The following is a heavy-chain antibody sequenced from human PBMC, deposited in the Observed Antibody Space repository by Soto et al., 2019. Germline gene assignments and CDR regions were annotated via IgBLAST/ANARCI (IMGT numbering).Heavy chain of an antibody. CDR2: IDPSDSYT. V-gene: IGHV5-10-1*01. CDR3: ARHLYAPGFPYGMDV. D-gene: IGHD2-21*01. Sequence: GESLKISCKGSGYSFTSYWISWVRQMPGKGLEWMGRIDPSDSYTNYSPSFQGHVTISADKSISTAYLQWSSLKASDTAMYYCARHLYAPGFPYGMDVWGQGTTVTVSS. J-gene: IGHJ6*02. CDR1: GYSFTSYW.